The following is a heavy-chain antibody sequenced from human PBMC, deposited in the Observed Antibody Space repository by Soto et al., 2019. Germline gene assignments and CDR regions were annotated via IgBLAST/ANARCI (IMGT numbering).Heavy chain of an antibody. CDR3: ARARGPPNWFDP. D-gene: IGHD3-10*01. Sequence: GGSLGLSCAASGVTFSSYSMNWVRQAPGKGLEWVSSISSSSSYIYYADSVKGRFTISRDNAKNSLYLQMNSLRAEDTAVYYCARARGPPNWFDPWGQGTLVTVPS. CDR2: ISSSSSYI. V-gene: IGHV3-21*01. J-gene: IGHJ5*02. CDR1: GVTFSSYS.